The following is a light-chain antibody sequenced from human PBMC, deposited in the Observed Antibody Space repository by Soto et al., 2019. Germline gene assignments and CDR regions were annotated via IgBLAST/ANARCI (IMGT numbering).Light chain of an antibody. Sequence: DIQLTQSPSTLSASVGDRVTITCRASQSISSWLAWYQQKPGKAPDLLXSDASRLESGVPYRFSGGGSGTEFTLTISELQPDDFATYYCQQYKSYSPRTFGQGTKVDIK. CDR3: QQYKSYSPRT. V-gene: IGKV1-5*01. CDR2: DAS. CDR1: QSISSW. J-gene: IGKJ1*01.